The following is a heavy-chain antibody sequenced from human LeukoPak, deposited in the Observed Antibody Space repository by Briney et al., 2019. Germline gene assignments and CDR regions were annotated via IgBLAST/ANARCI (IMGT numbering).Heavy chain of an antibody. CDR2: ISSSGSTI. D-gene: IGHD6-6*01. J-gene: IGHJ4*02. CDR3: ARDMYSSSATTLDY. CDR1: GFTFSSYE. Sequence: GGSLRLSCAASGFTFSSYEMNWVRQAPAKGLEWVSYISSSGSTIYYADSVKGRFTISRDNAKNSLYLQMNSLRAEDTGVYYCARDMYSSSATTLDYWGQGTLVTVSS. V-gene: IGHV3-48*03.